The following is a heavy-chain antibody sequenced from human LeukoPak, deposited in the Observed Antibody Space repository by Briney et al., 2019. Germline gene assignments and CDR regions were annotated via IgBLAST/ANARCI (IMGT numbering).Heavy chain of an antibody. V-gene: IGHV4-38-2*02. CDR1: GYSISSGYY. CDR3: ARDHAVLGEFSLFLDY. Sequence: SETLSLTCTVSGYSISSGYYWGWIRQPPGKGLGWIGSIYHSGSTYYNPSLKSRVTISVDTSKNHFSLKLSSVTAADTAVYYCARDHAVLGEFSLFLDYWGQGTLVTGSS. CDR2: IYHSGST. J-gene: IGHJ4*02. D-gene: IGHD3-16*02.